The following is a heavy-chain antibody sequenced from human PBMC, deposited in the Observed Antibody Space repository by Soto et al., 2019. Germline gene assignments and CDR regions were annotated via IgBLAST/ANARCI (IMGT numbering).Heavy chain of an antibody. Sequence: QAQLMQSGAEVKKPASSVKVSCKASGGTFSGYAINWVRQAPGQGLEWMGGIIPLLGITDYGQKFQRRITIAADESTGTAYMDLRGLRSEDTAVYYCARDPRSITGTTSSEDFQHWGQGTLVSVSS. J-gene: IGHJ1*01. CDR3: ARDPRSITGTTSSEDFQH. CDR1: GGTFSGYA. D-gene: IGHD1-20*01. V-gene: IGHV1-69*01. CDR2: IIPLLGIT.